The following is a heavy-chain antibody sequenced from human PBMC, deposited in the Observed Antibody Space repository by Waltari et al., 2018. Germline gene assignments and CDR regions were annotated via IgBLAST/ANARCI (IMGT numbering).Heavy chain of an antibody. CDR1: GYPFTTYG. CDR3: ARDGDYDYIWGSYPRAEYFQH. CDR2: ISPYDGNT. Sequence: GQSGAEVKKPGASVKVSCKVSGYPFTTYGVSWVRQAPGQGLDWMGWISPYDGNTNYVDKVQGRMTMTTDSSTSTAYMELSSLRSEDTAVYYCARDGDYDYIWGSYPRAEYFQHWGQGTLVTVSS. D-gene: IGHD3-16*02. V-gene: IGHV1-18*01. J-gene: IGHJ1*01.